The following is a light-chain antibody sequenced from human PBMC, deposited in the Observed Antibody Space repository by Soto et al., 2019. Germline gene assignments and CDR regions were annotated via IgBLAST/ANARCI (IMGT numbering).Light chain of an antibody. CDR3: HQYYGYPYT. J-gene: IGKJ2*01. CDR1: QNINTW. Sequence: DIQITQSPSTLSASVGDRITITCRASQNINTWLAWYQQKPGRAPKVLIYDASSLESGVPSRISGSGSGTEFILTISSLQLDDFATYYCHQYYGYPYTFGQGTKLEIK. CDR2: DAS. V-gene: IGKV1-5*01.